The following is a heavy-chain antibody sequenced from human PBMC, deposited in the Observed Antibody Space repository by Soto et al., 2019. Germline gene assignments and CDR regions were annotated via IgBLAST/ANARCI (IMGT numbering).Heavy chain of an antibody. CDR1: GGSISGYY. J-gene: IGHJ4*02. V-gene: IGHV4-59*08. CDR3: ARRSSSTKFDY. Sequence: SETLSLTCTVSGGSISGYYWSWIRQPPGKGLEWIGYIYYSGSTNYNPSLKSRVTISVDTSKNQISLKLSSVTAADTAVYYCARRSSSTKFDYWGQGTLVTVSS. D-gene: IGHD6-13*01. CDR2: IYYSGST.